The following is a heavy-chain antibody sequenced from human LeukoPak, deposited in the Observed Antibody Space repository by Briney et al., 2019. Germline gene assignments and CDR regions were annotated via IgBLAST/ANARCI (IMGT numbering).Heavy chain of an antibody. CDR3: AKDSLTGTGPYYFDC. Sequence: HPGGSLSLSCATSGFTFSSYGMYWVRQAPGKGLEWLAFIRYDGINKYYADSVKGRFTISRDNSKNTLYLQMNNLRAEDTAVYYCAKDSLTGTGPYYFDCWGQGTLVTVSS. CDR2: IRYDGINK. V-gene: IGHV3-30*02. D-gene: IGHD3-9*01. CDR1: GFTFSSYG. J-gene: IGHJ4*02.